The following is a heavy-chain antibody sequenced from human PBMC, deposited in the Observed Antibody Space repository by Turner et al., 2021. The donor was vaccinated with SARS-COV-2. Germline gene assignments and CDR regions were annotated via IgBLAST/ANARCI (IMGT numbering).Heavy chain of an antibody. D-gene: IGHD3-16*02. V-gene: IGHV4-4*07. CDR3: AGYRVELGPVGMDV. CDR2: IYTSGST. CDR1: GGPISSYY. J-gene: IGHJ6*02. Sequence: QAQLQESGPGLVKPSETLSPTRTDSGGPISSYYWSWIRQPAEKGLEWIGRIYTSGSTNYNPSLKSRITMSVDTSKHQFSMKLSSVTAADTAVYCCAGYRVELGPVGMDVWGQGTTVTVSS.